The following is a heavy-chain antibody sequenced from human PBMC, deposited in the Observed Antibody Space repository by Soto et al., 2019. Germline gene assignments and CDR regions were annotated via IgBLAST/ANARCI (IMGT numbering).Heavy chain of an antibody. CDR2: INPNSGGT. J-gene: IGHJ4*02. CDR3: ARADRIAVAGILGY. Sequence: QVQLVQSGAEVKKPGASVKVSCKASGYRFTDYYMHWVRQAPGQGLEWMGWINPNSGGTNYAQKFQGWVTMTRDTSIRTAYMEVRRLTSDDTAVYYCARADRIAVAGILGYWGQGTLVTVS. CDR1: GYRFTDYY. V-gene: IGHV1-2*04. D-gene: IGHD6-19*01.